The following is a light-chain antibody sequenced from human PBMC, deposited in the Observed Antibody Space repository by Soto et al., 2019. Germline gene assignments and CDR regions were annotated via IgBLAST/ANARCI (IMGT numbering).Light chain of an antibody. CDR3: SSYTSSSWV. Sequence: QSALTQPASVSGSPGQSITISCTGTSSDVGGYNNVSWYQQHPGKAPKLMIYDVSNRPSGVSNRFSGSKSGNTASLTISGLQAEDEADYYCSSYTSSSWVFGGGTKVTVL. V-gene: IGLV2-14*01. CDR2: DVS. CDR1: SSDVGGYNN. J-gene: IGLJ3*02.